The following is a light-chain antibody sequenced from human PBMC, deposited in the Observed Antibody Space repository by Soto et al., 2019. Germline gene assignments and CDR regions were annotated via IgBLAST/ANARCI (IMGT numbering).Light chain of an antibody. CDR2: DNH. CDR3: GTWDTSLSAVV. CDR1: SSNIGKNY. V-gene: IGLV1-51*01. Sequence: QSVLTQPPSVSAAPGQKVTISCSGSSSNIGKNYVSWYQRLPGTAPKLLIDDNHERSSGIPDRFSGAKSGTSATLGIAGLQTGYEADYYCGTWDTSLSAVVFGGGTTLTVL. J-gene: IGLJ2*01.